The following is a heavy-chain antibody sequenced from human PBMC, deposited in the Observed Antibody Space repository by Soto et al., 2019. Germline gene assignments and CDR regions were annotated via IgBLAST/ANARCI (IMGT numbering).Heavy chain of an antibody. J-gene: IGHJ4*02. D-gene: IGHD2-15*01. CDR1: GFTFSSHW. Sequence: EVQLVESGGGLVQPGGSLRLSCAASGFTFSSHWMHWVRQAPGKGLVWVSRIKSDGSGTVYADSVKGRFTISRDNAKNALYLQMTILRAEDTAVYYCAREWTSTGWPLDYWGQGTLVTVSS. V-gene: IGHV3-74*03. CDR3: AREWTSTGWPLDY. CDR2: IKSDGSGT.